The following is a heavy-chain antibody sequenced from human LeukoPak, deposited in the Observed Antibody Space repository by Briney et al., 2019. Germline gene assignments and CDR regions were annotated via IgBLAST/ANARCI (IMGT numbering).Heavy chain of an antibody. J-gene: IGHJ4*02. V-gene: IGHV3-66*01. Sequence: GGSLRLSCAASGFIVSSKYMSWVRQAPGQGLEWVSIIFSGDSTYYADSVKGRFTISRDNSKNTVYLQMNSLRAEDTAVYYCARVGAVAAADCWGQGTLVTVSS. CDR3: ARVGAVAAADC. CDR2: IFSGDST. CDR1: GFIVSSKY. D-gene: IGHD6-19*01.